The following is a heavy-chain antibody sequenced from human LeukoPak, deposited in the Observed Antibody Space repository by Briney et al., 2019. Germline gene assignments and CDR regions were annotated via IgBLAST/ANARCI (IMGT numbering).Heavy chain of an antibody. CDR3: ARLGYCSGGSCYGGY. CDR1: GGSISSSNW. CDR2: IYHSGST. J-gene: IGHJ4*02. Sequence: SETLSLTCAVSGGSISSSNWWGWVRQPPGKGLEWIGEIYHSGSTNYNPSLKSRVTISVDKSKNQFSLKLSSVTAADTAVYYCARLGYCSGGSCYGGYWGQGTLVTVSS. D-gene: IGHD2-15*01. V-gene: IGHV4-4*02.